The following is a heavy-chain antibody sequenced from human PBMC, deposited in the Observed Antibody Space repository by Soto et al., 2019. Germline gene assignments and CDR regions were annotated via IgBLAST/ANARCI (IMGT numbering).Heavy chain of an antibody. J-gene: IGHJ6*02. D-gene: IGHD1-26*01. CDR1: GFTFSSYG. CDR3: ARDRTTNYYGMDV. V-gene: IGHV3-33*01. Sequence: PVGSQRLSCAASGFTFSSYGMHWVRQAPGKGLEWVAVIWYDGSNKYYADSVKGRFTISRDNSKNTLYLQMNSLRAEDTAVYYCARDRTTNYYGMDVWGQGTTVTVSS. CDR2: IWYDGSNK.